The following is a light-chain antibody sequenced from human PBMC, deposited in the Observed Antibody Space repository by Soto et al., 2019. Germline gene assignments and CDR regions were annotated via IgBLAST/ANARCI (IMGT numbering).Light chain of an antibody. CDR1: QTISVS. CDR2: DAS. CDR3: QKYDKYST. V-gene: IGKV1-5*01. J-gene: IGKJ1*01. Sequence: IQMTQSPSTLSASVGDTVTITCRASQTISVSLAWYQQKPGKAPNLLIYDASTLQGGVPSRFSGSGSGTEFTHTVTSLQPEDFATYFCQKYDKYSTFGHGTKVDIK.